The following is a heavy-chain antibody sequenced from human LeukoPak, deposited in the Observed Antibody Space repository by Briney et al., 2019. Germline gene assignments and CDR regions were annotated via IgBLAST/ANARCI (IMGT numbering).Heavy chain of an antibody. V-gene: IGHV1-46*01. Sequence: GASVKVSCKASGYIFASYYMQWVRQAPGQGLEWMGIINPSGGSTSYAQKFQGRVTMTRETSTSTVYMELSSLRSEDTAVYYCARERGVDTAMATGYFDYWGQGTLVTVSS. D-gene: IGHD5-18*01. J-gene: IGHJ4*02. CDR1: GYIFASYY. CDR2: INPSGGST. CDR3: ARERGVDTAMATGYFDY.